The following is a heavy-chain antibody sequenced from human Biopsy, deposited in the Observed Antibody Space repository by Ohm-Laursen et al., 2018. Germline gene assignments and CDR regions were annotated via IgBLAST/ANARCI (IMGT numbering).Heavy chain of an antibody. CDR1: GGTFSRPG. CDR2: NIPILGTG. Sequence: SSVKVSCKAPGGTFSRPGLPWVRQAPGQGLEWLGGNIPILGTGNYAQKFQGRVTVAADTSTSTATMELRSLRSDDTAVYYCATKLTGYFHHWGQGTLVTVSS. CDR3: ATKLTGYFHH. V-gene: IGHV1-69*06. J-gene: IGHJ1*01. D-gene: IGHD3-9*01.